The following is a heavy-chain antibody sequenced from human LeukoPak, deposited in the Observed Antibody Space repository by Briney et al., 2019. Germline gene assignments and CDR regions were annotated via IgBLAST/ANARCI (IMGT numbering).Heavy chain of an antibody. CDR1: GFTFSSYW. D-gene: IGHD4-23*01. V-gene: IGHV3-49*04. Sequence: GGSLRLSCAASGFTFSSYWMSWVRQAPGKGLEWVGFMRSKAYGGTTEYAASVKGRFTMSRDDSKSIAYVQMNSLKTEDTAVYYCTRVGIGGNSDYWYFDLWGRGTLVTVSS. CDR2: MRSKAYGGTT. CDR3: TRVGIGGNSDYWYFDL. J-gene: IGHJ2*01.